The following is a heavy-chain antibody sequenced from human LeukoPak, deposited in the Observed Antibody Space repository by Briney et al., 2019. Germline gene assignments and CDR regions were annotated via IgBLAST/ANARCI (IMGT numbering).Heavy chain of an antibody. D-gene: IGHD6-13*01. J-gene: IGHJ4*02. CDR2: ISGSGGST. V-gene: IGHV3-23*01. CDR3: AKDLPGYSSSWLPYYFDY. Sequence: GGSRRLSCAASGFTFSSYAMSWVRHAPGKGLEWVSAISGSGGSTYYADSVKGRFTISRDNSKNTLYLQINSLRAEDTAVYYCAKDLPGYSSSWLPYYFDYWGQGTLVTVSS. CDR1: GFTFSSYA.